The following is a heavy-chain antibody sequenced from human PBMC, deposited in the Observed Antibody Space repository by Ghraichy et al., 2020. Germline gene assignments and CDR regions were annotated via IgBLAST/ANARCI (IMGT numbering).Heavy chain of an antibody. CDR3: AVIVVNGPLDAFDI. CDR2: IYYSGST. CDR1: GGSISSSSYY. V-gene: IGHV4-39*01. D-gene: IGHD3-22*01. Sequence: TLSLTCTVSGGSISSSSYYWGWIRQPPGKGLEWIGSIYYSGSTYYNPSLKSRVTISVDTSKNQFSLKLSSVTAADTAVYYCAVIVVNGPLDAFDIWGQGTMVTVSS. J-gene: IGHJ3*02.